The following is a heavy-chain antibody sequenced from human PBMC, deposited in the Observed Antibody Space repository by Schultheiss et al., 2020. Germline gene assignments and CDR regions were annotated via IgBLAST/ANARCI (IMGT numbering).Heavy chain of an antibody. V-gene: IGHV3-33*05. J-gene: IGHJ4*02. CDR1: AFTFTISD. CDR3: ARDEDLYCSGDSACYPFDY. D-gene: IGHD2-15*01. Sequence: GGSLRLSCAESAFTFTISDMHWVRQAPGKGLEWVAVISYDGSNKYYADSVKGRFTISRDNSKNTLYLQMNSLRAEDTAVYYCARDEDLYCSGDSACYPFDYWGQGTLLTVSA. CDR2: ISYDGSNK.